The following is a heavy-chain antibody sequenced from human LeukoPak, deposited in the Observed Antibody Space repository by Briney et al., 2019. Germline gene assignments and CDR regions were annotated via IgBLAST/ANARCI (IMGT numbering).Heavy chain of an antibody. CDR2: ISSSSSYI. V-gene: IGHV3-21*01. D-gene: IGHD2-2*01. CDR3: AGEGHYCSSTSCYTDY. J-gene: IGHJ4*02. CDR1: GFTFSSYS. Sequence: GGSLRLSCAASGFTFSSYSKNWVRQAPGKGLEWVSSISSSSSYIYYADSVKGRFTISRDNAKNSLYLQMNSLRAEDTAVYYCAGEGHYCSSTSCYTDYWGQGTLVTVSS.